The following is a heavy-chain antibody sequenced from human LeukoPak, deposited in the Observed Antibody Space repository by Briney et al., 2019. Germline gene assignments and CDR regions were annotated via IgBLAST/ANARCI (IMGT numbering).Heavy chain of an antibody. CDR1: GFTVSSNY. Sequence: PGGSLRLSCAASGFTVSSNYMSWVRQAPGKGLEWVSVIYSGGSTYYADSVKGRFTISRDNSKNTLYLQMNSLRAEDTAVYYCARDSKAAGLYYYYYYTDVWGKGTTVTVSS. V-gene: IGHV3-66*02. J-gene: IGHJ6*03. CDR2: IYSGGST. CDR3: ARDSKAAGLYYYYYYTDV. D-gene: IGHD6-13*01.